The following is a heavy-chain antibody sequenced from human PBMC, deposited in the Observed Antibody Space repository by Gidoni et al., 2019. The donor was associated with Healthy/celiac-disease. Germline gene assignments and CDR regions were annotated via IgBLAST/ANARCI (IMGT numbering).Heavy chain of an antibody. D-gene: IGHD3-22*01. CDR2: IYPSGST. CDR1: GGSLSRGSSY. Sequence: QVQLQESGPGLVKPSQTLSLTCTVSGGSLSRGSSYWSWNRQPAGKGLEWIGRIYPSGSTTYNPSLKSRVTISVDTSKNQCSLKLSSVTAADTAVYYCARSNYYYDSSGHQPYYFDYWGQGTLVTVSS. CDR3: ARSNYYYDSSGHQPYYFDY. V-gene: IGHV4-61*02. J-gene: IGHJ4*02.